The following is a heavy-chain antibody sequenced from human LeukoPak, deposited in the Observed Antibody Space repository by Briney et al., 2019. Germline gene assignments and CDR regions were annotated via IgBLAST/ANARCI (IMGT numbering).Heavy chain of an antibody. J-gene: IGHJ6*02. CDR2: INWNGGI. D-gene: IGHD1-26*01. V-gene: IGHV3-9*01. CDR1: GFTFKDYG. Sequence: GRSLRLSYAATGFTFKDYGMHWVRQPPGKGLEWVSGINWNGGIDYADSVKGRFTISRDNAKNSLYLQMTSLRPEDTALYYCAKHLRATNTYIFFGLDVWGQGTTVTVSS. CDR3: AKHLRATNTYIFFGLDV.